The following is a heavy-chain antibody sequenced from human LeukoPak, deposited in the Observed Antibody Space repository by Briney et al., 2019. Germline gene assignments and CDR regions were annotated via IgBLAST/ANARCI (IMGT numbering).Heavy chain of an antibody. CDR2: IYNSGTT. J-gene: IGHJ4*02. Sequence: KPSETLSLTCTVSDGSISSSYWSWVRQPPGKGLEWTGYIYNSGTTKYNPSLKSRVTISGDTSKNQFSLKLSSVTAADTAVYYCAQGSYYFDYWGQGTLVTVSS. CDR1: DGSISSSY. D-gene: IGHD2-15*01. CDR3: AQGSYYFDY. V-gene: IGHV4-59*01.